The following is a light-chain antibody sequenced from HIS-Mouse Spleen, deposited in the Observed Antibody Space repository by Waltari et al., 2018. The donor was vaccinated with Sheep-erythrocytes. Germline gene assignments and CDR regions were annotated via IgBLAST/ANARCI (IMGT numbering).Light chain of an antibody. J-gene: IGLJ1*01. CDR1: SSHLGGYNY. Sequence: QSALTQPRSVSGSPGQSVTIPCTGTSSHLGGYNYVSWYQQHPGKAPKLMIYDVSKRPSGVPDRFSGSKSGNTASLTISGLQAEDEADYYCCSYAGSYNHVFATGTKVTVL. CDR3: CSYAGSYNHV. V-gene: IGLV2-11*01. CDR2: DVS.